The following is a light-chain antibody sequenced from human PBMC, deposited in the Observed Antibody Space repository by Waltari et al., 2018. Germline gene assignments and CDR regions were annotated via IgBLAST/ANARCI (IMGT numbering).Light chain of an antibody. V-gene: IGKV3-20*01. CDR3: QYFGGSPPIFT. CDR1: QSVSSSY. CDR2: ETS. Sequence: EIVLTQSPGTLSLSPGERATIPCRASQSVSSSYLAWYQQKPGQVPRLLIYETSTRATGFPDRFSGSGSGTDFTLTISRLEPEDFAVYYCQYFGGSPPIFTFGPGTKVDIK. J-gene: IGKJ3*01.